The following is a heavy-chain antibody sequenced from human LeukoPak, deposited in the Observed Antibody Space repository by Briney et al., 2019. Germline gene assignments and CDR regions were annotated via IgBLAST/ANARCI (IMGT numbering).Heavy chain of an antibody. D-gene: IGHD1-1*01. J-gene: IGHJ6*02. V-gene: IGHV3-48*02. CDR2: ISSSSTI. Sequence: GGSLRLSCAASGFTFSSYSMNWVRQAPGKGLEWMSYISSSSTIYYADSVKGRFTISRDNAKTSLYLQMNSLRDEDTAVYYCARGIQLTSYYYYGVDVWGQGTTVTVSS. CDR1: GFTFSSYS. CDR3: ARGIQLTSYYYYGVDV.